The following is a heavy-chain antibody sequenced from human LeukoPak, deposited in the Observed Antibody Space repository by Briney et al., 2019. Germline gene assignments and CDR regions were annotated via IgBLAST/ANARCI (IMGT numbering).Heavy chain of an antibody. CDR2: IYHSGST. V-gene: IGHV4-39*07. Sequence: SETLSLTCTVSGGSVSSSSYYWGWIRQPPGKGLEWIGSIYHSGSTYYNPSLKSRVTISVDTSKNQFSLKLSSVTAADTAVYYCARVPAAPYYFDYWGQGTLVTVSS. D-gene: IGHD2-2*01. CDR1: GGSVSSSSYY. J-gene: IGHJ4*02. CDR3: ARVPAAPYYFDY.